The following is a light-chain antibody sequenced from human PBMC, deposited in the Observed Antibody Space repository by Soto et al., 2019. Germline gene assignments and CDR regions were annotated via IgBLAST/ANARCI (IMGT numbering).Light chain of an antibody. Sequence: DIVMTQSPDSLAVSLGERATINCKSSQSVLYSSNNKNYFAWYQQKPGQPPRLLIYWASTRESGVPDRFSGSGSGTDFTLTISSLQAEDVAVYYCQQYSITPLTFGGRTKVEIK. CDR2: WAS. J-gene: IGKJ4*01. CDR1: QSVLYSSNNKNY. V-gene: IGKV4-1*01. CDR3: QQYSITPLT.